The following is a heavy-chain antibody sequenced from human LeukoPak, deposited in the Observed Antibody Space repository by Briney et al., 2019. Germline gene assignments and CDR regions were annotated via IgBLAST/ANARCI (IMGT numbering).Heavy chain of an antibody. CDR2: IRYDGSNK. CDR3: ARKNGLDY. J-gene: IGHJ4*02. CDR1: GFTFSSYG. Sequence: GGSLRLSCAASGFTFSSYGMHWVRQAPGKGLEWVAFIRYDGSNKYYADSVKGRSTISRDNAKNSLYLQMNSLRAEDTAVYYCARKNGLDYWGQGTLVTVSS. V-gene: IGHV3-30*02.